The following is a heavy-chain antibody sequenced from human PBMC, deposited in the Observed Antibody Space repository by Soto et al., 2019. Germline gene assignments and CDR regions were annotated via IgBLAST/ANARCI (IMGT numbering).Heavy chain of an antibody. V-gene: IGHV3-13*04. D-gene: IGHD3-10*01. CDR3: AREALWFGKGYYYGMDV. Sequence: GSLRLSCSASGFTFSSYDMHWVRQGAGKGLEWVSAIGTAGDTNYAGSVKGRFTISRENAKNSLYLHMHSPRAEDTAVYSCAREALWFGKGYYYGMDVWGQGTTVTVSS. J-gene: IGHJ6*02. CDR2: IGTAGDT. CDR1: GFTFSSYD.